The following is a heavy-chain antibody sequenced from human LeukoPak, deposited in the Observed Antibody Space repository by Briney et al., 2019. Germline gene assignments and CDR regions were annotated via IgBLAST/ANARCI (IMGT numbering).Heavy chain of an antibody. CDR2: IYYSGST. J-gene: IGHJ6*03. CDR1: GGSISSSSYY. D-gene: IGHD4-17*01. CDR3: ARGLRRTGFTYYMDV. V-gene: IGHV4-39*07. Sequence: SETLSLTCTVSGGSISSSSYYWGWIRQPPGKGLEWIGSIYYSGSTYYNPSLKSRVTISVDTSKNQFSLKLTSVTAADTAVYYCARGLRRTGFTYYMDVWGKGTTVTVSS.